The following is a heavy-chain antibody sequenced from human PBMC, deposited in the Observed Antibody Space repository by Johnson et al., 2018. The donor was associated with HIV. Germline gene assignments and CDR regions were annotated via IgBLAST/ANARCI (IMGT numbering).Heavy chain of an antibody. CDR1: GFTFSNFA. V-gene: IGHV3-23*04. Sequence: VQLVESGGGLVQPGGSLRLSCEVSGFTFSNFAMSWVRQAPGKGLEWVSVISGSGDRTSYADFAKGRFTISRDNSKNTLYLQMNSLRAEDTAVYYCAKDLEEGQQWLIGAFDIWGQGTMVTVSS. J-gene: IGHJ3*02. D-gene: IGHD6-19*01. CDR2: ISGSGDRT. CDR3: AKDLEEGQQWLIGAFDI.